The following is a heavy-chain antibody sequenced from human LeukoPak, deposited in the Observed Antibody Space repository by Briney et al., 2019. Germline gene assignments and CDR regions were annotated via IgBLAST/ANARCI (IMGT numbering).Heavy chain of an antibody. CDR2: INSDGSST. CDR3: ARNIAAHYYYYMDV. J-gene: IGHJ6*03. V-gene: IGHV3-74*01. Sequence: PGGSLRLSCAASGFTFSSYWMHWVRQAPGKGLVWVSRINSDGSSTSYADSVKGRFTISRDNAKNTLYLQMNSLRAEDTAVYYCARNIAAHYYYYMDVWGKGTTVTVSS. CDR1: GFTFSSYW. D-gene: IGHD6-13*01.